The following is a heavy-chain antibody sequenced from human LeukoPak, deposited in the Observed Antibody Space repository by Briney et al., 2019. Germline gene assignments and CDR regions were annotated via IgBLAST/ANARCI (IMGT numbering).Heavy chain of an antibody. J-gene: IGHJ6*02. CDR2: IYYSGST. CDR1: GGSISSYY. Sequence: SETLSLTCTVSGGSISSYYWSWIRQPPGKGLEWIGYIYYSGSTNYNPSLKSRVTISVDTSKNQFSLKLSSVTAADTAVYYCAGGNYDFWSGYPSGMDVWGQGTTVTVSS. D-gene: IGHD3-3*01. CDR3: AGGNYDFWSGYPSGMDV. V-gene: IGHV4-59*01.